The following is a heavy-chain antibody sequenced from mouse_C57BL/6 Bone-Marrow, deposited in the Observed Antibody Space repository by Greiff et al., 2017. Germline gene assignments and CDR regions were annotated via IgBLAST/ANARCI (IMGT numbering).Heavy chain of an antibody. Sequence: VQLQQSGPELVKPGASVKISCKASGYSFTGYYMNWVKQSPEKSLEWIGEINPGTGGTTYNQKFKAKATLTVDKSSSTAYMQLKSLTSEDSAVYYCARRRACFAYWGQGTLVTVSA. CDR3: ARRRACFAY. J-gene: IGHJ3*01. CDR2: INPGTGGT. V-gene: IGHV1-42*01. CDR1: GYSFTGYY.